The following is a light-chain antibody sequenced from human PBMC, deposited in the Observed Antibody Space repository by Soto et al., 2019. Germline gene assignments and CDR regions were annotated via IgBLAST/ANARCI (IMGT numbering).Light chain of an antibody. CDR2: GVS. Sequence: EVVMTQSPGTLSVSPGERATLSCRASQSISRNLAWYQQKPGRAPRLLIYGVSTRATGIPARFSGSGSETEFTLTISSLQSEDFAVYYCQQYDNWPLTFGGGTKVDIK. CDR3: QQYDNWPLT. CDR1: QSISRN. J-gene: IGKJ4*01. V-gene: IGKV3-15*01.